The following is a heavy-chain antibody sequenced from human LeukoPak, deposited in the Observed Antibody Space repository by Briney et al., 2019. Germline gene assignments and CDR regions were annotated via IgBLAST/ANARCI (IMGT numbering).Heavy chain of an antibody. CDR2: ISSSSSYI. V-gene: IGHV3-21*01. CDR3: ARDMTTVTTAYFQH. CDR1: GFTFSSYS. D-gene: IGHD4-17*01. Sequence: GGSLRLSCAASGFTFSSYSMNWVRQAPGKGLEWVSSISSSSSYIYYADSVKGRFTISRDNAKNSLYLQMNSLRAEDTAVYYCARDMTTVTTAYFQHWGQGTLVTVSS. J-gene: IGHJ1*01.